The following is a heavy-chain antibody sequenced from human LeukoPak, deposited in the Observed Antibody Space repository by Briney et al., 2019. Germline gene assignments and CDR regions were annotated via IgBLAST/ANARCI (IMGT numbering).Heavy chain of an antibody. CDR1: GFTFARYD. CDR2: IRFDGSKI. J-gene: IGHJ4*02. CDR3: VREKSTGDYRTSDY. D-gene: IGHD3-9*01. Sequence: PGRSLRLSCAASGFTFARYDMHWVRQAPVKGLEWVAVIRFDGSKIHYADSLRGRFTISRDNSKNTVYLQINSLRAEDTAISFCVREKSTGDYRTSDYWGQGALVTVSS. V-gene: IGHV3-30*04.